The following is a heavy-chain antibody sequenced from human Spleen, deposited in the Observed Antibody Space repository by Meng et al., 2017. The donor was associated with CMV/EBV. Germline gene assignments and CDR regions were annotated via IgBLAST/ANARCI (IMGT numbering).Heavy chain of an antibody. J-gene: IGHJ4*02. D-gene: IGHD3-10*01. CDR2: IRYDGTNT. Sequence: GGSLRLSCAASGFNFNSYAMHWVRQAPGKGLEWVAFIRYDGTNTYYADSVKGRFTISRDNAKNSLYLQMNSLRAEDTAVYYCAREKLSTHDYWGQGTLVTVSS. V-gene: IGHV3-30*02. CDR1: GFNFNSYA. CDR3: AREKLSTHDY.